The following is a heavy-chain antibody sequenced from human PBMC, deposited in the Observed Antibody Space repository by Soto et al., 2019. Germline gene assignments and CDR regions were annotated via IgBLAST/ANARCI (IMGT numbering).Heavy chain of an antibody. V-gene: IGHV4-39*01. CDR1: GGSISSSSYY. Sequence: SETLSLTCTVSGGSISSSSYYWGWIRQPPGKGLEWIGSIYYSGSTYYNPSLKSRVTISVDTSKDQFSLKLSSVTAADTAVYYCARQTDSSDFDYWGQGTLVTVSS. CDR2: IYYSGST. CDR3: ARQTDSSDFDY. D-gene: IGHD6-25*01. J-gene: IGHJ4*02.